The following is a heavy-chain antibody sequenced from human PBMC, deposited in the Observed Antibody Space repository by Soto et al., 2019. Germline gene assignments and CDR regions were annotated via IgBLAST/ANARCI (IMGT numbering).Heavy chain of an antibody. J-gene: IGHJ4*01. CDR3: AIHGSGYVHHFDY. CDR2: ITAYNGNT. D-gene: IGHD3-22*01. V-gene: IGHV1-18*01. Sequence: XAGKVCCKASGYTFSRYGISWVRQAPGQGLEWMGWITAYNGNTIYPQKFQGRVIMTTDTCTSTGYMELRSLKSDDTARYYWAIHGSGYVHHFDYWG. CDR1: GYTFSRYG.